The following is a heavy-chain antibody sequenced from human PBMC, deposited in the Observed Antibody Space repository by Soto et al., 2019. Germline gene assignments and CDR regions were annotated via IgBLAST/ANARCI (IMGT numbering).Heavy chain of an antibody. CDR1: GGTFSISA. J-gene: IGHJ1*01. Sequence: GASVKVSCKPSGGTFSISAIFWVRQAPGQGLECLGGIIPMSGRTTYAQKFQGRVTINADKPTSTVFMELSSLNSEDTAVYYCATIASAGTREYFQHWGQGTLVTVSS. D-gene: IGHD6-13*01. CDR3: ATIASAGTREYFQH. V-gene: IGHV1-69*06. CDR2: IIPMSGRT.